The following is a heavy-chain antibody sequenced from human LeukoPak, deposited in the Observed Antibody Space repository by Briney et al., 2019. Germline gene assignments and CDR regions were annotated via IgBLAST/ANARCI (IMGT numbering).Heavy chain of an antibody. CDR2: INHSGST. J-gene: IGHJ4*02. D-gene: IGHD4-11*01. Sequence: SETLSLTCAVYGGSFSGYYWSWIRQPPGKGLEWIGEINHSGSTNYNPSLKSRVTISVDTSKNQFSLKLSSVTAADTAVYYCARIPSYDYSILDYWGQGTLVTVSS. CDR1: GGSFSGYY. CDR3: ARIPSYDYSILDY. V-gene: IGHV4-34*01.